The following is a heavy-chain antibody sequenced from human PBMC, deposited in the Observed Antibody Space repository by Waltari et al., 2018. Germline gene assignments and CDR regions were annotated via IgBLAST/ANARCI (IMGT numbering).Heavy chain of an antibody. CDR2: ISAYNGNT. CDR3: ARTPGTRHPNGGFDY. J-gene: IGHJ4*02. V-gene: IGHV1-18*01. Sequence: QVQLVQSGAEVKKPGASVKVSCKASGYTFTSYGISWVRQAPGQGLEWMGWISAYNGNTNYAQKRQGRVTMTTDTSTSTAYMELRSLRSDDTAVCYCARTPGTRHPNGGFDYWGQGTLVTVSS. CDR1: GYTFTSYG. D-gene: IGHD4-17*01.